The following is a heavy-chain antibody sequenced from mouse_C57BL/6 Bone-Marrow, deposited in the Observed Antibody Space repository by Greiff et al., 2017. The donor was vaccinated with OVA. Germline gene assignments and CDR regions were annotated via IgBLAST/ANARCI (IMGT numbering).Heavy chain of an antibody. CDR1: GYTFTDYE. Sequence: QVQLQQSGAELVRPGASVTLSCKASGYTFTDYEMHWVKQTPVHGLEWIGAIDPETGGTAYNQKFKGKAILTADKSSSTAYMELRSLTSEDSAVDYCTRWGPYDYGGAWFAYWGQGTLVTVSA. CDR2: IDPETGGT. D-gene: IGHD2-4*01. V-gene: IGHV1-15*01. J-gene: IGHJ3*01. CDR3: TRWGPYDYGGAWFAY.